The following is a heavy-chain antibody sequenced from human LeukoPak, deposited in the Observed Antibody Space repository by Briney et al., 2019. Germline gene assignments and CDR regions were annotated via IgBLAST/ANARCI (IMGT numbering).Heavy chain of an antibody. CDR3: ARVSELVVAATTYYYYYYMDV. V-gene: IGHV4-4*07. J-gene: IGHJ6*03. Sequence: PSETLSLTCTVSGGSISSYYWSWIRRPAGKGLEWIGRIYTSGSTNYNPSLKSRVTMSVDTSKNQFSLKLSSVTAADTAVYYCARVSELVVAATTYYYYYYMDVWGKGTTVTVSS. CDR2: IYTSGST. D-gene: IGHD2-15*01. CDR1: GGSISSYY.